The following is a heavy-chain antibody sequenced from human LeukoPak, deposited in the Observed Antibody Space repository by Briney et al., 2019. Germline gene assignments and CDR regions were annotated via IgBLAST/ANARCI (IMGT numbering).Heavy chain of an antibody. V-gene: IGHV3-66*01. CDR2: IYSGGST. CDR3: AMLGGFFDY. D-gene: IGHD1-26*01. CDR1: GGSISSNY. Sequence: ETLSLTCTVSGGSISSNYMSWVRQAPGKGLEWVSVIYSGGSTYYADSVKGRFTISRDNSKNTLYLQMNSLRAEDTAVYYCAMLGGFFDYWGQGTLVTVSS. J-gene: IGHJ4*02.